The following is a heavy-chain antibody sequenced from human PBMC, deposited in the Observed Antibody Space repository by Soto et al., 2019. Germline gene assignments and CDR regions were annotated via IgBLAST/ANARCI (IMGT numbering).Heavy chain of an antibody. CDR2: IIPILGIA. Sequence: GASVKVSCKASGGTFSSYTISWVRQAPGQGLEWMGRIIPILGIANHAQKFQGRVTITADKSTSTAYMELSSLRSEDTAVYYCARDHDYYYYMDVWGKGTTVTVSS. CDR1: GGTFSSYT. J-gene: IGHJ6*03. V-gene: IGHV1-69*04. CDR3: ARDHDYYYYMDV.